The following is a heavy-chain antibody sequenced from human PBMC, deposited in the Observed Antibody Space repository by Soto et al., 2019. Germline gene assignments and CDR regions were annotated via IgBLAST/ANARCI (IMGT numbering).Heavy chain of an antibody. J-gene: IGHJ4*02. CDR3: ARDPPGFQSAFDF. CDR1: WDSVSSNGAA. Sequence: SQTLSLPCAISWDSVSSNGAAWNWIRQSPSRGLEWLGRTYYRSRWYSDYAPSVKSRITVNPDTSQNQVSLQLNSLTPEDTAIYYCARDPPGFQSAFDFWGQGALVIVSS. CDR2: TYYRSRWYS. V-gene: IGHV6-1*01.